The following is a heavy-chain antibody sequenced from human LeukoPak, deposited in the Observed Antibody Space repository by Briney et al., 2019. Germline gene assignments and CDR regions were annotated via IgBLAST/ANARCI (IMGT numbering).Heavy chain of an antibody. J-gene: IGHJ4*02. V-gene: IGHV3-30*02. Sequence: GGSLRLSCAASGVTLSGYGMNWVRQAPGKGLEWVAFIRYDGSNKSSAASVKRRFTISRDNAKNSLYLQMNSLRAEDTAVYYCARDCSSSWYCALCYWGQGTLVTVSS. CDR3: ARDCSSSWYCALCY. CDR2: IRYDGSNK. CDR1: GVTLSGYG. D-gene: IGHD6-13*01.